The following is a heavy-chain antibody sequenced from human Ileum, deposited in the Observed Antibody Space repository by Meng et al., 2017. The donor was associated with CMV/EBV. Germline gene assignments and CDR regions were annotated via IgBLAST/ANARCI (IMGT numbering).Heavy chain of an antibody. CDR2: VSYSGST. CDR3: AREYSSSDY. Sequence: GSLRLSCTVSGGAISTYYWSWIRQPPGRGLEWIGYVSYSGSTNYNPSLKSRVTISGDTSKNQFSLQLTSVTAADTAVYYCAREYSSSDYWGQGKLVTVSS. V-gene: IGHV4-59*01. CDR1: GGAISTYY. D-gene: IGHD5-18*01. J-gene: IGHJ4*02.